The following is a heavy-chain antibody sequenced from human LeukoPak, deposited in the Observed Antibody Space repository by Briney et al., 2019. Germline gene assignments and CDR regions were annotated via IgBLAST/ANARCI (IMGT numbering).Heavy chain of an antibody. V-gene: IGHV3-23*01. CDR2: ISGSGGST. CDR1: GFTFSSYG. D-gene: IGHD6-13*01. CDR3: AKDHSSSWEEPFDY. J-gene: IGHJ4*02. Sequence: GGTLRLSCAASGFTFSSYGMSWVRQAPGKGLEWVSAISGSGGSTYYADSVKGRFTISRDNSKNTLYLQMNSLRAEDTAVYYCAKDHSSSWEEPFDYWGQGTLVTVSS.